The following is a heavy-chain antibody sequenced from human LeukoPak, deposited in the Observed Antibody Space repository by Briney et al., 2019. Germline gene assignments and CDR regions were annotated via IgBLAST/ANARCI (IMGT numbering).Heavy chain of an antibody. Sequence: ASATVSCKASGYTFTSHAVHWVRQAPGQRPEWMGWINAGSGDTKCSQNLEGRVTITRDTSASTAYMELTSLKSEDTAVYYCARTARKAAIAGDYFDYWGQGTLVTVSS. CDR1: GYTFTSHA. V-gene: IGHV1-3*01. CDR3: ARTARKAAIAGDYFDY. J-gene: IGHJ4*02. D-gene: IGHD6-13*01. CDR2: INAGSGDT.